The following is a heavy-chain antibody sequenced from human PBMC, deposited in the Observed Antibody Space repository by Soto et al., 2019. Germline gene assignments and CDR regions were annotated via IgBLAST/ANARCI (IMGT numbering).Heavy chain of an antibody. CDR2: INSDGSST. Sequence: EVQLVESGGGLVQPGGSLRLSCAASGFTFSSYWMHWVRQAPGKGLVWVSRINSDGSSTSYADSVKGRFTISRDNAKNTLYLQMNSLRAEDTAVYYCARVHFKNTYYDFWSGYYTGNYYYGMDVWGQGTTVTVSS. J-gene: IGHJ6*02. CDR3: ARVHFKNTYYDFWSGYYTGNYYYGMDV. CDR1: GFTFSSYW. V-gene: IGHV3-74*01. D-gene: IGHD3-3*01.